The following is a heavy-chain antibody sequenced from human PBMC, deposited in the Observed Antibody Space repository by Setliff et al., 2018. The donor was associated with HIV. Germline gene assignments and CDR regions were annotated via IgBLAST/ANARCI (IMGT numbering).Heavy chain of an antibody. J-gene: IGHJ4*02. D-gene: IGHD3-3*01. CDR1: GFTFNSYG. V-gene: IGHV3-33*06. CDR2: IWYDASKK. CDR3: VKDVVKFWSGSGALDF. Sequence: GGSLRLSCAASGFTFNSYGMHWVRQAPGKGLEWVALIWYDASKKEYADSVKGRFNILRDDSKKTVDLQMNSLRAEDTAVYYCVKDVVKFWSGSGALDFWGPGTLVTVS.